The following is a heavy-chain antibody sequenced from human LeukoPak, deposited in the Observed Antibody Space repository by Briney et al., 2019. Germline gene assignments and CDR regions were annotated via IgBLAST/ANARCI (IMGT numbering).Heavy chain of an antibody. CDR3: AKGHSGYDYYFSFDY. CDR1: GLTFSSYG. CDR2: ISYDGSNK. V-gene: IGHV3-30*18. J-gene: IGHJ4*02. Sequence: PGRSLRLSCAASGLTFSSYGMHWVRQAPGKGLEWVAVISYDGSNKYYADSVKGRFTISRDNSKNTLYLQMNSLRAEDTAVYYCAKGHSGYDYYFSFDYWGQGTLVTVSS. D-gene: IGHD5-12*01.